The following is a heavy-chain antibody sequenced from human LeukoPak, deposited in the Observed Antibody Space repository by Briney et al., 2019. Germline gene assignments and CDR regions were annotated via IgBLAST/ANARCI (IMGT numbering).Heavy chain of an antibody. CDR3: TTDKGRGYSFDY. CDR2: IKSITYGRST. J-gene: IGHJ4*02. V-gene: IGHV3-15*01. CDR1: GFTYSNSC. Sequence: GGPLRLSCAASGFTYSNSCMSWLRQAPGKGLEGVGRIKSITYGRSTEYAAPVKGRLTISRDDSKTTLYLKMNRLKTEDTAVYYCTTDKGRGYSFDYWGQGTLVTVSS. D-gene: IGHD5-18*01.